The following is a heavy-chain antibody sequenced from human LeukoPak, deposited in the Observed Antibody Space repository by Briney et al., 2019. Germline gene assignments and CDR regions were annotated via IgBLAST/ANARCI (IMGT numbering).Heavy chain of an antibody. CDR3: AKGSPYAYYGSGSYWEY. D-gene: IGHD3-10*01. J-gene: IGHJ4*02. V-gene: IGHV3-23*01. CDR2: ISGSGVTT. CDR1: GFTFSSYA. Sequence: GGSLRLSCAASGFTFSSYAMSWVRQAPGQGLKWVSGISGSGVTTYVDSVKSQFTIYMDYSKAALYLQMYSLRAEDTAVYYCAKGSPYAYYGSGSYWEYWGQGTLVTVSS.